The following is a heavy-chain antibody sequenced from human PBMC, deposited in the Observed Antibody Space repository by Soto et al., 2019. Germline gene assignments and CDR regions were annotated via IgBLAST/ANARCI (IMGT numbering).Heavy chain of an antibody. Sequence: QLQLQESGPGLVKPSETLSLTCIVSGGSISSSNYYWAWVRQPPGKGLEWIGNIYYDGNTYYHPSFRSRLTVSVDTSKNQFSLKLGSLTASDTATYYCASLQVPGNFDYWGQGTLVTVSS. CDR3: ASLQVPGNFDY. J-gene: IGHJ4*02. CDR1: GGSISSSNYY. CDR2: IYYDGNT. V-gene: IGHV4-39*01. D-gene: IGHD1-1*01.